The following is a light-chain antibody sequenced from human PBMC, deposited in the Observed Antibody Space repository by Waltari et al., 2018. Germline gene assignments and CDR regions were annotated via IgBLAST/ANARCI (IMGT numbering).Light chain of an antibody. V-gene: IGKV1-33*01. Sequence: DIQMTQSPPSLSASVGDRVTITCQASQDISNYLNWYQQKAGKAPKLLIYDASKLETGVPSRFSGSGSGTDFTFTISSLQPEDIATYYCQQFDTPLSFGGGTKVEIK. CDR3: QQFDTPLS. J-gene: IGKJ4*01. CDR2: DAS. CDR1: QDISNY.